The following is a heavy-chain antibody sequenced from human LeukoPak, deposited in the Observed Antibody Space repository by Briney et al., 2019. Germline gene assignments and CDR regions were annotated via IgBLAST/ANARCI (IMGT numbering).Heavy chain of an antibody. CDR3: ARLYDILTGALDY. CDR1: GFRFSRYT. J-gene: IGHJ4*02. CDR2: ISSSSTYI. D-gene: IGHD3-9*01. Sequence: PRGSLRLSCAASGFRFSRYTMNWVRQAPGKGLEWVSSISSSSTYIYYADSVKGRFTISTDNAKNLLYLQMNSLRAEDTAVYYCARLYDILTGALDYWGQGTLVTVS. V-gene: IGHV3-21*01.